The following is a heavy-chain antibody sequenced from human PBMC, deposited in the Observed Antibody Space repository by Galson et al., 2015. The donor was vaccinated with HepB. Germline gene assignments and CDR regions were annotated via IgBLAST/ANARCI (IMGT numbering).Heavy chain of an antibody. J-gene: IGHJ2*01. CDR1: GFTFSSYW. CDR2: IKQDGSEK. Sequence: SLRLSCAASGFTFSSYWMSWFRQAPGKGLEWVANIKQDGSEKYYADSVEGRFIISRDNAVKSLYVQMNRLRVEDTALYYCARGFDPAERPLWYFDLWGRGTLVTVSS. V-gene: IGHV3-7*01. D-gene: IGHD6-25*01. CDR3: ARGFDPAERPLWYFDL.